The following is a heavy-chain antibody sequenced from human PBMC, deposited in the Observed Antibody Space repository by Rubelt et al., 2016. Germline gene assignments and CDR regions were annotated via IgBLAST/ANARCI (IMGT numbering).Heavy chain of an antibody. CDR1: GFTFSSYA. CDR2: ISYDGSNK. CDR3: AGGRDYGDY. Sequence: VQLLESGGGLVQPGGSLRLSCAASGFTFSSYAMHWVRQAPGKGLEWVAVISYDGSNKYYADSVKGRFTISRHNSKNTLYLQINSLRAEDTAVYYCAGGRDYGDYWGQGTLVTVSS. J-gene: IGHJ4*02. V-gene: IGHV3-30*14.